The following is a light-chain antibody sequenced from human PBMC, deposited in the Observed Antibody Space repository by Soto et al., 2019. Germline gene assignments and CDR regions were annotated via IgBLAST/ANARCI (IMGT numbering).Light chain of an antibody. J-gene: IGLJ2*01. CDR3: SSYTSGSTRVV. Sequence: QSALTQPASVSGAPGQSITISCTGTSSDVGGYHYVSWYQQHPGQAPKVMIYDVTTRPSGISNRFSGSKSGNTAALTISGLQVEDEADYYCSSYTSGSTRVVFGGGTKLTVL. CDR2: DVT. CDR1: SSDVGGYHY. V-gene: IGLV2-14*03.